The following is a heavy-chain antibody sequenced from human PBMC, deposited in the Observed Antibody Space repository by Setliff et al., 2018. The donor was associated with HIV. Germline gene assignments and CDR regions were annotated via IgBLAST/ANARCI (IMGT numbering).Heavy chain of an antibody. Sequence: PSETLSLTCIVSGGSINTNSFYWAWIRQSPGKGLEWLGSVFYSGSTYYNPSLKSRVTISVDTSKNQFSLKLSSVTAADTAVYYCARLLNYYGNWFDPWGQGTLVTVSS. CDR3: ARLLNYYGNWFDP. D-gene: IGHD3-10*01. CDR2: VFYSGST. J-gene: IGHJ5*02. CDR1: GGSINTNSFY. V-gene: IGHV4-39*07.